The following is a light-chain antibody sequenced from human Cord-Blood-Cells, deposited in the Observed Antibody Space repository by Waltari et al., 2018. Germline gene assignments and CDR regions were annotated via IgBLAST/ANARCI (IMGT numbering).Light chain of an antibody. CDR1: SSDVGGYNY. J-gene: IGLJ1*01. CDR3: CSYAGSYTYV. V-gene: IGLV2-11*01. CDR2: DVS. Sequence: QSALTQPRSVSGSPGQSVTISCTGTSSDVGGYNYVSWYQQHPGKAPKLMIYDVSKRSAGVPDRFSVSKSGNTASLTISGLQAEDEADYYCCSYAGSYTYVFGTGTKVTVL.